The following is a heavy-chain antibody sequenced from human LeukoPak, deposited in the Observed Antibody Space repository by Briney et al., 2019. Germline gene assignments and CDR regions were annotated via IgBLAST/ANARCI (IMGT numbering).Heavy chain of an antibody. CDR2: INHTGST. D-gene: IGHD3-16*02. CDR1: GGSFSGYF. V-gene: IGHV4-34*01. CDR3: ARSKDYVWGTYRWALGY. J-gene: IGHJ4*02. Sequence: SETLSPTCAVYGGSFSGYFWSWIRQPPGKGLEWIGEINHTGSTNYNPSLKSRVTISVDTSKNQFSLKVSSVTDADTAVYYCARSKDYVWGTYRWALGYWGQGTLVTVSS.